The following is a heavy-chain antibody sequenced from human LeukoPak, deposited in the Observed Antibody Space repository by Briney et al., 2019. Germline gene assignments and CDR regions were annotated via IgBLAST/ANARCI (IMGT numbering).Heavy chain of an antibody. D-gene: IGHD3-9*01. J-gene: IGHJ4*02. CDR3: ARVRAYDILTGYYSDTFDY. Sequence: PGGSLRLSCAASGFTFSSYAMSWVRQAPGKGLVWVSRINNDGSSTSYADSVKGRFTISRDNAKNTLYLQMNSLRAEDTAVYYCARVRAYDILTGYYSDTFDYWGQGTLVTVSS. CDR1: GFTFSSYA. CDR2: INNDGSST. V-gene: IGHV3-74*01.